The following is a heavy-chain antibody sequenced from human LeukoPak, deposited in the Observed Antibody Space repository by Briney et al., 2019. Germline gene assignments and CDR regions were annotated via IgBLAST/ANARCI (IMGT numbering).Heavy chain of an antibody. Sequence: SQTLSLTFTVSGRSISSGSYYSNWIRQPAGKGLEWIGRISTSGSTKYNPSLKSRVTIPVDTSKNQFSLKLSSVTAADTAVYYCARGPDYSNYVDYWGQGTLVTVSS. CDR2: ISTSGST. D-gene: IGHD4-11*01. J-gene: IGHJ4*02. V-gene: IGHV4-61*02. CDR3: ARGPDYSNYVDY. CDR1: GRSISSGSYY.